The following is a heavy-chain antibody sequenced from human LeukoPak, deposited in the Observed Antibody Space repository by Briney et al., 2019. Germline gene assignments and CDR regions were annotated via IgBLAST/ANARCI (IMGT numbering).Heavy chain of an antibody. CDR1: GYTFTGCY. J-gene: IGHJ4*02. CDR3: ARDLPPIYYDSSGGYFDY. D-gene: IGHD3-22*01. CDR2: INPNSGDT. Sequence: ASVKVSCKASGYTFTGCYLHWVRQAPGQGLEWMGWINPNSGDTNYAQKFQGRVTMTRDTSISTAYMELSRLRSDDTAVYYCARDLPPIYYDSSGGYFDYWGQGTLVTVSS. V-gene: IGHV1-2*02.